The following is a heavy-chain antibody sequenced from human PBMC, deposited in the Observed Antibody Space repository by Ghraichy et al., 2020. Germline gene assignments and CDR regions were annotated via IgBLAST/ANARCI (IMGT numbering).Heavy chain of an antibody. CDR3: ARDPIAPLDY. CDR1: GFTFSSYW. D-gene: IGHD3-16*02. J-gene: IGHJ4*02. Sequence: GGSLRLSCAASGFTFSSYWMSWVRQAPGKGLEWVANIKQDGSEKYYVDSVKGRFTISRNNAKNSLYLQMNSLRVEDMAVYYCARDPIAPLDYWGQGTLVTVSS. V-gene: IGHV3-7*01. CDR2: IKQDGSEK.